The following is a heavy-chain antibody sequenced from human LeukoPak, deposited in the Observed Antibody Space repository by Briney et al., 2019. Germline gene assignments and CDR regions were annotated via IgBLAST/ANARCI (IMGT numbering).Heavy chain of an antibody. V-gene: IGHV3-74*01. Sequence: GGSLRLSCAASGFTFSSYWMHWVRQAPGKGLVWVSRIKSDGSTRYADSVKGRFTISRDNAKNTVSLQMNSLRAEDTGVYYCARGTYYYDSSGYYYVVYFDYWGQGTLVTVSS. CDR3: ARGTYYYDSSGYYYVVYFDY. J-gene: IGHJ4*02. D-gene: IGHD3-22*01. CDR1: GFTFSSYW. CDR2: IKSDGST.